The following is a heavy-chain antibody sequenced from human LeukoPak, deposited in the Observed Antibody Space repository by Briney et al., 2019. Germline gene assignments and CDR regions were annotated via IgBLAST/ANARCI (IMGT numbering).Heavy chain of an antibody. D-gene: IGHD3-3*01. J-gene: IGHJ4*02. Sequence: PSQTLSPTCTVSGGSISSADYYLSWIRQPPGKGLEWIGYIYYSGSTNYNPSPKSRITMSLDTSKNQFSLKLSSVTAADTAMYYCARVPPLRFLEWYRDYWGQGTLVTVSS. V-gene: IGHV4-30-4*08. CDR2: IYYSGST. CDR1: GGSISSADYY. CDR3: ARVPPLRFLEWYRDY.